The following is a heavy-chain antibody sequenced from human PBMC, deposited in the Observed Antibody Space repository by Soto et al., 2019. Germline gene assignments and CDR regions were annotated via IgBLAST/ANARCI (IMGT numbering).Heavy chain of an antibody. J-gene: IGHJ3*02. CDR3: AKGGSGSYSNAFDI. Sequence: GETSETLSLTCTVSGGSISSYYWSWIRQPPGKGLEWIGYVHDSWGSHYNPSLKSRVAISLDTSKSQFSLKLTSVTATDTAVYYCAKGGSGSYSNAFDIWGQGTMVTVSS. CDR1: GGSISSYY. CDR2: VHDSWGS. V-gene: IGHV4-59*08. D-gene: IGHD3-10*01.